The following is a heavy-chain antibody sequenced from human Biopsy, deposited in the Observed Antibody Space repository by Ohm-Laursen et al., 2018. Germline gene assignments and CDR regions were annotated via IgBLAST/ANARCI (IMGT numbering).Heavy chain of an antibody. D-gene: IGHD3-22*01. V-gene: IGHV4-34*01. CDR2: INHSGRT. J-gene: IGHJ6*02. CDR1: GESMGTYY. CDR3: VRGVDYYDPYHYYALDV. Sequence: SQTLSLTCTVSGESMGTYYWTWIRQTPGKGLEWIGEINHSGRTNYNPSLKSRVTITVDTSKNQFSQKERFVTAADTAVYYCVRGVDYYDPYHYYALDVWGQETTVTVSS.